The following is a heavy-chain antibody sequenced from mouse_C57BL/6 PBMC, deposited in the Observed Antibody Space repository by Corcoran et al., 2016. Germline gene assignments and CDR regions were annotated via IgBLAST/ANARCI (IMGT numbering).Heavy chain of an antibody. Sequence: QVQLKQSGAELVRPGASVKLSCKASGYTFADYYINWVKQRPGQGLEWIARIYPGSGNTYYNEKFKGKATLTAEKSSSTAYMQLSSLTSEDSAVDFCARGAGSSSWFAYWGQGTLVTVSA. D-gene: IGHD1-1*01. CDR1: GYTFADYY. CDR2: IYPGSGNT. J-gene: IGHJ3*01. V-gene: IGHV1-76*01. CDR3: ARGAGSSSWFAY.